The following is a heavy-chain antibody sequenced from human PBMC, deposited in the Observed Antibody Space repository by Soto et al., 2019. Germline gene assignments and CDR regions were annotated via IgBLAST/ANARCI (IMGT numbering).Heavy chain of an antibody. CDR3: AREEGMTTVTRDAFDI. V-gene: IGHV4-34*01. CDR1: GGSFSGYY. J-gene: IGHJ3*02. CDR2: INHSGST. D-gene: IGHD4-17*01. Sequence: SETLSLTCAVYGGSFSGYYWSWIRQPPGKGLEWIGEINHSGSTNYNPSLKSRVTISVDTSKNQFSLKLSSVTAADTAAYYCAREEGMTTVTRDAFDIWGQGTMVTVSS.